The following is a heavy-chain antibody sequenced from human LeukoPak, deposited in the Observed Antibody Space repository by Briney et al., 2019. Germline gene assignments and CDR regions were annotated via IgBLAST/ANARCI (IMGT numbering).Heavy chain of an antibody. CDR1: GFTFSSYY. Sequence: GGSLRLSCAASGFTFSSYYMHGVRQATGKGLEWVSAIGYGGDTHYSGSVKGRFTISRENAKNSLYLQMNSLRAGDTAVYYCARGNILTGSMYWGQGTLVTVSS. V-gene: IGHV3-13*04. J-gene: IGHJ4*02. CDR2: IGYGGDT. CDR3: ARGNILTGSMY. D-gene: IGHD3-9*01.